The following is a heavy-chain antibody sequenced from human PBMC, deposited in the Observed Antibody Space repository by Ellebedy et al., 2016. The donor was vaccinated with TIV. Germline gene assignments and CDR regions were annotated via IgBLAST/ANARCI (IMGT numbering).Heavy chain of an antibody. CDR2: IIPIFGTA. V-gene: IGHV1-69*13. J-gene: IGHJ5*02. Sequence: SVKVSCXASGYTFTSYGISWVRQAPGQGLEWMGGIIPIFGTANYAQKFQGRVTITADESTSTAYMELSSLRSEDTAVYYCARGVDIVVVVAAGYSDFPGWFDPWGQGTLVTVSS. CDR3: ARGVDIVVVVAAGYSDFPGWFDP. D-gene: IGHD2-15*01. CDR1: GYTFTSYG.